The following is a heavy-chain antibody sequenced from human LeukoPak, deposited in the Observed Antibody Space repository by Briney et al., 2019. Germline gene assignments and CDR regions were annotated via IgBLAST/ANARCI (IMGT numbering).Heavy chain of an antibody. CDR2: INHSGST. V-gene: IGHV4-34*01. CDR3: ARRDFWSGYALGSWFDP. D-gene: IGHD3-3*01. Sequence: PSETLSLTCAVYGGSFSGYYWSWIRQPPGKGLEWIGEINHSGSTNYNPSLKSRVTISVDTSKNQFSLKLSSVTAADTAVYYCARRDFWSGYALGSWFDPWGQGTLVTVSS. CDR1: GGSFSGYY. J-gene: IGHJ5*02.